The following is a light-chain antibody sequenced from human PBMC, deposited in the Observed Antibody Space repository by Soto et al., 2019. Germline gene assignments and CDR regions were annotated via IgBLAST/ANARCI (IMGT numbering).Light chain of an antibody. Sequence: DIVMTQSPLSLPVTPGEPASISCRSSQSLLHSNGYNYLDWYLQKPGQSPQLLIYLGSNRASGVPDRFTGSGSSTDFTLKISRVEAEDVGVYYCMQALQTPIFGGGTKVEI. J-gene: IGKJ4*01. CDR1: QSLLHSNGYNY. V-gene: IGKV2-28*01. CDR2: LGS. CDR3: MQALQTPI.